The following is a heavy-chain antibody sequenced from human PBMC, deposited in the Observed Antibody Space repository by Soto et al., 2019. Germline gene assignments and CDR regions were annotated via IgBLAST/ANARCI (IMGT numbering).Heavy chain of an antibody. CDR1: GGSITSSY. V-gene: IGHV4-59*01. CDR3: ARGEDAFFYYGLDV. CDR2: IYDTGISGYTPST. J-gene: IGHJ6*02. Sequence: PSQTLSLTCTVAGGSITSSYWSWIRRPPGKGLEWIAYIYDTGISGYTPSTSYNPSLKSRVTMSVDTSKSQFSLKLTSVTAADTAVYYCARGEDAFFYYGLDVWGQGITVTASS.